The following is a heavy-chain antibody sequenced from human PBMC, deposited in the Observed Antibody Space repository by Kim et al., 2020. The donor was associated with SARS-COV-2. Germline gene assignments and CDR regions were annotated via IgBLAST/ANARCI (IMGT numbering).Heavy chain of an antibody. CDR3: ARSGGDYYDTTELHAFDI. V-gene: IGHV1-69*13. J-gene: IGHJ3*02. Sequence: SVKVSCKASGGTLTSHAISWVRQAPGQGLEWMGGIVPIFDTAMYAQKFQGRVTITADESTSTAYMQLSSLRSDDTAVYYCARSGGDYYDTTELHAFDIWGQGTMDTVSS. CDR1: GGTLTSHA. CDR2: IVPIFDTA. D-gene: IGHD3-22*01.